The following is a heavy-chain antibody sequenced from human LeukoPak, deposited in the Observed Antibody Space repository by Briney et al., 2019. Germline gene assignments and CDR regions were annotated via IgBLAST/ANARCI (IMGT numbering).Heavy chain of an antibody. CDR3: ARGVHSNLYYYYYYMDV. D-gene: IGHD4-11*01. CDR1: GYTFTSYD. J-gene: IGHJ6*03. Sequence: ASVKVSCKASGYTFTSYDINWVRQATGQGLEWMGWMNPNSGNTGYAQKFQGRVTITRNTSISTAYMELSSLRSEDTAVYYCARGVHSNLYYYYYYMDVWGKGTTVTVFS. V-gene: IGHV1-8*03. CDR2: MNPNSGNT.